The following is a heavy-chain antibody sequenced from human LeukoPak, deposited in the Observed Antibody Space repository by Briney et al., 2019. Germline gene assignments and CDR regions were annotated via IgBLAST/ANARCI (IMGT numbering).Heavy chain of an antibody. CDR2: IYHSGST. Sequence: SETLSLTCGVSGGSISNTNWWTWVRQPPGKGLEWIGEIYHSGSTNYNPSLKSRVTISVDKSKNQFSLKLSSVTAADTAVYYCARTSRINMILDPWGQGTLVTVSS. J-gene: IGHJ5*02. CDR1: GGSISNTNW. V-gene: IGHV4/OR15-8*01. D-gene: IGHD3-22*01. CDR3: ARTSRINMILDP.